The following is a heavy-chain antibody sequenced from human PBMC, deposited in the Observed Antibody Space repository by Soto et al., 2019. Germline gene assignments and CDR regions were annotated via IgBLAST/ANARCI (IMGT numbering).Heavy chain of an antibody. CDR2: ISWNGGSI. D-gene: IGHD1-26*01. V-gene: IGHV3-9*01. CDR1: KFTFDDYA. CDR3: AKDISGRGSFYYYHGLDV. J-gene: IGHJ6*02. Sequence: GGSLRLSCAASKFTFDDYAMHWVRQAPGKGLEWVSGISWNGGSIGYADSVKARFTISRDNAKNSLYLQMNSLRVEDTALYYCAKDISGRGSFYYYHGLDVWGQGTTVTVSS.